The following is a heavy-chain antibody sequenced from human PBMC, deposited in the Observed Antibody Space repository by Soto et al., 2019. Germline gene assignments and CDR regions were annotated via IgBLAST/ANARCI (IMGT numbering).Heavy chain of an antibody. J-gene: IGHJ5*02. V-gene: IGHV4-4*07. D-gene: IGHD3-3*01. Sequence: LSLTCTVSGDSISSTYWSWVRQPAGRGLEWIGRIYSSGSNNHNPSLESRVTMSVDTSKNQFSLTLRSVTAADTAVYFCARGYESGYTFGHDLWGQGTLVTVSS. CDR3: ARGYESGYTFGHDL. CDR1: GDSISSTY. CDR2: IYSSGSN.